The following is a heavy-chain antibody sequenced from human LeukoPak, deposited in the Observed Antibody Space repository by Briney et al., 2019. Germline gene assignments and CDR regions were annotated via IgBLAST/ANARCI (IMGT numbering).Heavy chain of an antibody. CDR3: ARDGSSSCLDY. D-gene: IGHD6-13*01. CDR1: GFTLSGYA. J-gene: IGHJ4*02. CDR2: ISSTGSTK. V-gene: IGHV3-48*04. Sequence: GGSLRLSCAASGFTLSGYAMHRVRQAPGKGLEWVSHISSTGSTKYYADSVKGRFTISRDNAKNSLYLQMNSLRAEDTAVYYCARDGSSSCLDYWGQGTLVTVSS.